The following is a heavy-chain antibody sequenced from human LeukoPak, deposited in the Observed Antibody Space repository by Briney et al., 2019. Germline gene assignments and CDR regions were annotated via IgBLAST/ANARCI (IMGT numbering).Heavy chain of an antibody. Sequence: ASVKVSCKASGYAFTGYYIHWVRQAPGQGLEWMGWINPNSGGTNYAQKFQGRVTMTRDTSISTAYMELSRQRSDDTAVYYCARTISPYSGRYSFDYWGQGTLVTVSS. CDR2: INPNSGGT. V-gene: IGHV1-2*02. J-gene: IGHJ4*02. CDR1: GYAFTGYY. D-gene: IGHD1-26*01. CDR3: ARTISPYSGRYSFDY.